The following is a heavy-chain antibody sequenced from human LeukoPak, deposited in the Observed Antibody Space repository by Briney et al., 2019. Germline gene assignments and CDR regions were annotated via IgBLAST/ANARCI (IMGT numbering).Heavy chain of an antibody. J-gene: IGHJ3*02. CDR1: GGPISSSY. CDR3: ARAIYSRAWYASDI. CDR2: IFYTGSN. V-gene: IGHV4-59*01. D-gene: IGHD6-19*01. Sequence: SETLSLTCSVSGGPISSSYWSWIRQAPGKGPEWIGYIFYTGSNDYSPSLKSRVTISVDTSKNQFSLRVNSVTAADTAVYYCARAIYSRAWYASDIWGQGTVVTVSA.